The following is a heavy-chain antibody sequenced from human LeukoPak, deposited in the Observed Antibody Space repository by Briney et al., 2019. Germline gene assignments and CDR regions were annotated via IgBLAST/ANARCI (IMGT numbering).Heavy chain of an antibody. CDR3: AREGTAAAGKRRSSQFDH. V-gene: IGHV3-33*01. D-gene: IGHD6-13*01. CDR2: IWYDGSNK. CDR1: GFTFSSYG. J-gene: IGHJ4*02. Sequence: GGSLRPSCAASGFTFSSYGTHWVRQAPGKGLEWVAVIWYDGSNKYYADSVKGRFTISRDNSKNTPYLQMNSLRAEDTAVYYCAREGTAAAGKRRSSQFDHWGQGTLVTVSS.